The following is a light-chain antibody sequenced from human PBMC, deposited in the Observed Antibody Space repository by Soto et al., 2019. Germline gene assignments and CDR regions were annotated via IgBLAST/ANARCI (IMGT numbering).Light chain of an antibody. Sequence: QSVLTQPRSVSGSPGQSVTISCTGTSSDVGGYDFVSWYQQHPGKAPKLMISDVSKRPSGVPDRFSGSKSGNTASLTISGLQAEDEADYYCCSYAGSIYVFGTGTKVTVL. V-gene: IGLV2-11*01. CDR2: DVS. CDR1: SSDVGGYDF. J-gene: IGLJ1*01. CDR3: CSYAGSIYV.